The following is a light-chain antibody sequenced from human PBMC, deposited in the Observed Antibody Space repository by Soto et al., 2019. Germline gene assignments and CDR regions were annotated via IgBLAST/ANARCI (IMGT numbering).Light chain of an antibody. Sequence: EIVMTQSPATLSVSPGERATLSCRASQSVSNKLAWYQQQPGQAPRLLISYASTRATGIPARFIGSGSGTEFTLTISSLQSEDFAIDYCQQYNDWFSISFGGGTKVEI. CDR1: QSVSNK. CDR3: QQYNDWFSIS. J-gene: IGKJ4*01. V-gene: IGKV3-15*01. CDR2: YAS.